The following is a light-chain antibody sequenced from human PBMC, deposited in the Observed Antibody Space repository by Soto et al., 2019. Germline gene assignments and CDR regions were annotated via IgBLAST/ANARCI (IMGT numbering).Light chain of an antibody. CDR2: TAS. Sequence: EIVMTQSPATLSVSPGERATLSCRASQSVGDDLAWYQQKPGQAPRLLVYTASTRATGIPDRFSGSGSGTEFTLTISSLQSEDSAVYYCHQYNNWPPWTFGQGTKVEI. J-gene: IGKJ1*01. V-gene: IGKV3-15*01. CDR1: QSVGDD. CDR3: HQYNNWPPWT.